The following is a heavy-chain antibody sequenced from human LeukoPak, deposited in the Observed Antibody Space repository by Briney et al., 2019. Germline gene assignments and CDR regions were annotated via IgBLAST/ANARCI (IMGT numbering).Heavy chain of an antibody. J-gene: IGHJ4*02. CDR1: GGTFSSYA. CDR2: INPNSGGT. CDR3: ARDQPGSGSYRDY. V-gene: IGHV1-2*02. Sequence: ASVKVSCKASGGTFSSYAISWVRQAPGQGLEWMGWINPNSGGTNYAQKFQGRATMTRDTSISTAYMELSRLRSDDTAVYYCARDQPGSGSYRDYWGQGTLVTVSS. D-gene: IGHD3-10*01.